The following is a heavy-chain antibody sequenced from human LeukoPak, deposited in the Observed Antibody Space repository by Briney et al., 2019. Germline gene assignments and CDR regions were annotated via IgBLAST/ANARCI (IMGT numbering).Heavy chain of an antibody. J-gene: IGHJ3*02. CDR3: ARGATGTNAFDI. CDR1: GFTFSSYS. D-gene: IGHD1-7*01. V-gene: IGHV3-21*01. Sequence: GGSLRLSCAASGFTFSSYSMNWVRQAPGKGLEWVSSISSSSSYIYYADSVKGRFTISRDNAKNSLYLQMNSLRAEDTAVYYCARGATGTNAFDIWGQGTMVTVSS. CDR2: ISSSSSYI.